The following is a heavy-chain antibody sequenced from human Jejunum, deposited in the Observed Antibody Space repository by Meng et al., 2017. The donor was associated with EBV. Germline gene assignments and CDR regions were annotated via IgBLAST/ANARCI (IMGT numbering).Heavy chain of an antibody. CDR2: TRNKARSYTT. D-gene: IGHD2-15*01. V-gene: IGHV3-72*01. CDR3: ATVGECSGGYCHPFDY. CDR1: GFTFSDHY. J-gene: IGHJ4*02. Sequence: EVQLVESGGGWVQPGGSLRLSCAASGFTFSDHYMDWVRQAPGKGLEWVGRTRNKARSYTTEYAASVKGRFSISRDDSKSSLYLQMNSLKTEDTAVYYCATVGECSGGYCHPFDYWGQGTLVTVSS.